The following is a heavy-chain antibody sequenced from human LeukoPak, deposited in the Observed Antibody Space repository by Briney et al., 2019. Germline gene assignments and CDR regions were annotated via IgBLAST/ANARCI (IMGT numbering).Heavy chain of an antibody. D-gene: IGHD5-18*01. V-gene: IGHV3-66*04. CDR2: IYSGGNT. Sequence: GGCLRLSCAASGVTVSINYMNWVRQAPGRGLGWVSIIYSGGNTYYADSVKGRFTISRDNTKNTLYLQMNGLRAEDTAVYYCARQEDTTNPGYWGQGTLVTVSS. CDR1: GVTVSINY. CDR3: ARQEDTTNPGY. J-gene: IGHJ4*02.